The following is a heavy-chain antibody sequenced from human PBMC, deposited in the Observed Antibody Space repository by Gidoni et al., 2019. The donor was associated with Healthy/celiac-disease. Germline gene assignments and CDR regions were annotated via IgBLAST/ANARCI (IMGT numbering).Heavy chain of an antibody. Sequence: EVQLVESGGGVVRPGGSLRLSCAASGFTFDDYGMSWVRQAPGKGLECVSGIKWNGGSTGYADSVKGRFTISRDNAKNSLYLQMNSLRAEDTALYYCARALQQTSGYYYFDYWGQGTLVTVSS. J-gene: IGHJ4*02. CDR2: IKWNGGST. V-gene: IGHV3-20*04. D-gene: IGHD5-12*01. CDR1: GFTFDDYG. CDR3: ARALQQTSGYYYFDY.